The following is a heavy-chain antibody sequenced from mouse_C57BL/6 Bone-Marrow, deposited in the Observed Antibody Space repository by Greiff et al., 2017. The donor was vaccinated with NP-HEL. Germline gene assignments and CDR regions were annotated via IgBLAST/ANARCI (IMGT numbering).Heavy chain of an antibody. D-gene: IGHD2-1*01. Sequence: LQESGAELARPGASVKLSCKASGYTFTSYGISWVKQRPGQGLEWIGEIYPRSGNTYYNEKFKGKATLTADKSSSTAYMELRSLTSEDSAVYFCARLYSYYAMDYWGQGTSVTVSS. V-gene: IGHV1-81*01. CDR2: IYPRSGNT. CDR3: ARLYSYYAMDY. J-gene: IGHJ4*01. CDR1: GYTFTSYG.